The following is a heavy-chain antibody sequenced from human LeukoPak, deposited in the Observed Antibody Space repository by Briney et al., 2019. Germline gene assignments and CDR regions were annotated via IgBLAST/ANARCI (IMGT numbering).Heavy chain of an antibody. CDR3: ARDVLSIAVAGKTYYYYGMDV. J-gene: IGHJ6*02. CDR1: GYTFTSYG. V-gene: IGHV1-18*01. CDR2: ISAYNGNT. D-gene: IGHD6-19*01. Sequence: ASVKVSCKASGYTFTSYGISWVRQAPGQGLEWMGWISAYNGNTNYAQKLQGRVTMTTGTSTSTAYMELRSLRSDDTAVYYCARDVLSIAVAGKTYYYYGMDVWGQGTTVTVSS.